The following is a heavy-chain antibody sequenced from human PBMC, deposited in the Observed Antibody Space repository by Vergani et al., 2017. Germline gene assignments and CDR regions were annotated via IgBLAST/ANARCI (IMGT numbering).Heavy chain of an antibody. V-gene: IGHV1-8*03. CDR1: GYTFTSYD. D-gene: IGHD2-15*01. Sequence: QVQLVQSGAEVKKPGASVKVSCKASGYTFTSYDINWVRQATGQGLEWMGWMNPNSGNTGYAQKFQDRVTITRNTSISTADMELSSLRSEDTAVYYCARASRWVLLRKHYGMDVWGQGTTVTVSS. CDR2: MNPNSGNT. J-gene: IGHJ6*02. CDR3: ARASRWVLLRKHYGMDV.